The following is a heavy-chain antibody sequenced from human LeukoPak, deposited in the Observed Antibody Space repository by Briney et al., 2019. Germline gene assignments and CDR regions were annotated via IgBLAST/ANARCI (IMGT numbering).Heavy chain of an antibody. J-gene: IGHJ4*02. CDR1: GGSFSGYY. CDR3: AGAPNTYYYDSSGLT. CDR2: INHSGST. Sequence: PSETLSLTCAVYGGSFSGYYWSWIRQPPGKGLEWIGEINHSGSTNYNPSLKSRVTISVDTSKNQFSLKLSSVTAADTAVYYCAGAPNTYYYDSSGLTWGQGTLVTVSS. V-gene: IGHV4-34*01. D-gene: IGHD3-22*01.